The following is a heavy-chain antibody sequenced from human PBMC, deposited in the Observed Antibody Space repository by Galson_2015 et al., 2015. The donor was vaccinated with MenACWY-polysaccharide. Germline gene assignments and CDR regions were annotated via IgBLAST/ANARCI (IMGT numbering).Heavy chain of an antibody. Sequence: SVKVSCKASGGTFTDYAISWVRQAPGQGLEWMGRIITVVGKANYAQKFQGRLSITADRSTSTAYMELSSLRSEDTAVYYCARSVYGSVSAYPNGDYWGQGTLVIVSS. V-gene: IGHV1-69*04. D-gene: IGHD3-10*01. J-gene: IGHJ4*02. CDR2: IITVVGKA. CDR3: ARSVYGSVSAYPNGDY. CDR1: GGTFTDYA.